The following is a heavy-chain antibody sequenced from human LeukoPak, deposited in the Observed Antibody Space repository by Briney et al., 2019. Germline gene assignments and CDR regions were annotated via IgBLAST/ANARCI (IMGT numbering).Heavy chain of an antibody. J-gene: IGHJ4*02. Sequence: ASVKVSCKASGFMFAGYYIHWVRQAPGQGLEWMGWINSNSGGTNYAQKFQGRVTMTRDTSISTAYMELSSLRSDDTAVYYCARDLGDLTGIYYWGQGTLVTVSS. D-gene: IGHD3-16*01. CDR2: INSNSGGT. CDR1: GFMFAGYY. V-gene: IGHV1-2*02. CDR3: ARDLGDLTGIYY.